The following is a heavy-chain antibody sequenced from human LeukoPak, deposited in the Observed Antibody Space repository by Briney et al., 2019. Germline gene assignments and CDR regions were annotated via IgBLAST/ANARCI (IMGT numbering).Heavy chain of an antibody. CDR1: GGTFSSYA. CDR2: IIPIFGTA. V-gene: IGHV1-69*01. CDR3: ARISYITMVRGVYLDV. J-gene: IGHJ6*01. D-gene: IGHD3-10*01. Sequence: SVKVSCKASGGTFSSYAISWVRQAPGQGLEWMGGIIPIFGTANYAQKFQGRVTITADESTSTAYMELSSLSSEATAVYFRARISYITMVRGVYLDVWGQRNTVTVSS.